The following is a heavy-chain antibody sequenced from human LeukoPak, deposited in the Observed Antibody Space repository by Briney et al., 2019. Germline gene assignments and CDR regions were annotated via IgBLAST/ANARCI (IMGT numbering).Heavy chain of an antibody. V-gene: IGHV3-53*01. CDR1: GFTVSSNY. J-gene: IGHJ6*02. CDR3: AKDYVPSTIFGVVIHGLYYYYGMDV. D-gene: IGHD3-3*01. CDR2: IYSGGST. Sequence: GGSLRLSCAASGFTVSSNYMSWVRQAPGKGLEWVSVIYSGGSTYYADSVKGRFTISRDNSKNTLYLQMNSLRAEDTAVYYCAKDYVPSTIFGVVIHGLYYYYGMDVWGQGTTVTVSS.